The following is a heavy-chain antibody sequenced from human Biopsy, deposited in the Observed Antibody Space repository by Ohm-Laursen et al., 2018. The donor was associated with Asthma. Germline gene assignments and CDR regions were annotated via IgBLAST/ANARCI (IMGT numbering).Heavy chain of an antibody. V-gene: IGHV1-24*01. CDR3: ASDFPKDYVRYNFQF. CDR2: HDHEEGGT. Sequence: VSSVKVSCKISGYSLTDLSMHWVRQAPGQGLEWMGGHDHEEGGTVSARRFQGRVTMTEDTSTDTAYMELSSLSSDDTAVYYCASDFPKDYVRYNFQFWGQGTLVTVSS. CDR1: GYSLTDLS. D-gene: IGHD4-17*01. J-gene: IGHJ4*02.